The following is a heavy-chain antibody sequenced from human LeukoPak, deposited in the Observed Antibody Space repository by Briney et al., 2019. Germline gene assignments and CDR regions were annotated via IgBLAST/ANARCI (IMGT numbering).Heavy chain of an antibody. CDR3: ARAVIVVAAATQRNWFDP. CDR1: GGSFSGYY. Sequence: SETLSLTCAVYGGSFSGYYWSWIRQPPGKGLEWIGEINHSGITDYNPSLRSRVTISVDTSKNQFSLKLSSVTAADKAIYYCARAVIVVAAATQRNWFDPWGQGTLVTVSS. CDR2: INHSGIT. J-gene: IGHJ5*02. D-gene: IGHD2-15*01. V-gene: IGHV4-34*01.